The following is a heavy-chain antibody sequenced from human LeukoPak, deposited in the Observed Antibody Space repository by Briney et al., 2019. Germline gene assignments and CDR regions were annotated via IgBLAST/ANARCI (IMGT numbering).Heavy chain of an antibody. CDR3: ARDLTYGSGSYYTLLGYYYGMDV. CDR2: ISSNGGST. V-gene: IGHV3-64D*09. Sequence: PGGSLRLSCSASGFTFSMSAMHWVRQGPGKGLQYVSAISSNGGSTYYADSVKGRFTISRENSKNTLHLQMSSLRPEDTAVYYCARDLTYGSGSYYTLLGYYYGMDVWGQGTTVTVSS. J-gene: IGHJ6*02. D-gene: IGHD3-10*01. CDR1: GFTFSMSA.